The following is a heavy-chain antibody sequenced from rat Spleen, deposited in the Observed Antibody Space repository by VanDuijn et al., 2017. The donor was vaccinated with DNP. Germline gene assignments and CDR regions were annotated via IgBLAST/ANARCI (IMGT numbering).Heavy chain of an antibody. CDR2: ISYDGGST. V-gene: IGHV5-22*01. D-gene: IGHD1-2*01. CDR1: GFTFSDYY. CDR3: ARQLSSYAMDA. Sequence: EVQLVESGGGLVQPGRSLKLSCAASGFTFSDYYMAWVRQAPTKGLEWVAYISYDGGSTYYGDSVKGRFTISRDNAKSTLYLQMNSLRSEDMATYYCARQLSSYAMDAWGQGTSVTVSS. J-gene: IGHJ4*01.